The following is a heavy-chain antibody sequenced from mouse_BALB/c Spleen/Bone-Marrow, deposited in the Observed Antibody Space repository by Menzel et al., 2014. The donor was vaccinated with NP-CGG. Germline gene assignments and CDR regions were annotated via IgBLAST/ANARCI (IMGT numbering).Heavy chain of an antibody. Sequence: EVQLQQSGAELVKPGASVKLSCTASGFNIKDTYMHWVKQRPKQGLEWIGRIDPANGNTKFDPKFQGKATITADTSSNTAYLQLSSLTSEDTAVYHCARGNYYFDYWGQGTTLTVSS. D-gene: IGHD2-1*01. V-gene: IGHV14-3*02. J-gene: IGHJ2*01. CDR1: GFNIKDTY. CDR2: IDPANGNT. CDR3: ARGNYYFDY.